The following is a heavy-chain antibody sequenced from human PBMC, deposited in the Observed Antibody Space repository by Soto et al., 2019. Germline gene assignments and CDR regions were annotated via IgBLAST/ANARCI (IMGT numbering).Heavy chain of an antibody. D-gene: IGHD3-22*01. V-gene: IGHV3-23*01. CDR3: AKDQSNSNPLYYFDF. CDR2: MSRTGDNT. J-gene: IGHJ4*02. CDR1: GCTFSIYA. Sequence: GWLRRSGSASGCTFSIYAMTWVRQSPGKGLEWVSSMSRTGDNTYYADSVKGRFTISRDNSKNTLYLQMNSLRAEDTAIYYCAKDQSNSNPLYYFDFWGPGTMVTVSS.